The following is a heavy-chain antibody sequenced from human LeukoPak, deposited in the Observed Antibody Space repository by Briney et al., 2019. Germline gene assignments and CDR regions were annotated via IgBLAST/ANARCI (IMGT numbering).Heavy chain of an antibody. V-gene: IGHV4-39*01. CDR1: GASISTTGYY. Sequence: SETQSLTCTVSGASISTTGYYWAWIRQPPGKGLEWIASIYYSGSTYYNSSLKSRVTISVDTSRNQFSLKLSSVTAADTALYYCASDKGYSNNYFDYWGQGTLVTVSS. CDR3: ASDKGYSNNYFDY. J-gene: IGHJ4*01. D-gene: IGHD6-13*01. CDR2: IYYSGST.